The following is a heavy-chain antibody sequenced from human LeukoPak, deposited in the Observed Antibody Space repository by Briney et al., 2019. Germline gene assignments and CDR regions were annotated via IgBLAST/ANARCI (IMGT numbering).Heavy chain of an antibody. CDR1: GFTFSNSA. J-gene: IGHJ4*02. V-gene: IGHV3-23*01. CDR2: ISGSGSST. Sequence: GGSLRLSCAASGFTFSNSAMSWVRQAPGEGLEWVSTISGSGSSTYYADSVKGRFTISRDNSKNTLYLQMNSLRAEDTAVYYCAKDRGPIDYWGQGTLVTVSS. CDR3: AKDRGPIDY.